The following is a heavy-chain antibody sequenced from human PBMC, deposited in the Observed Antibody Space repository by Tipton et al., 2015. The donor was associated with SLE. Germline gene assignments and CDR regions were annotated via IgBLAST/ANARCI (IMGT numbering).Heavy chain of an antibody. J-gene: IGHJ1*01. D-gene: IGHD6-13*01. CDR1: GYTFTSYD. Sequence: QVQLVQSGAEVKKPGASVKVSCKASGYTFTSYDINWVRQATGQGLEWMGWMNPNSGNTGYAQKFQGRVTMTRNTSISTAYMEVSSLRSEDTAVYYCARGLTGEVAAASGYFHHWGQGTLVTVSS. V-gene: IGHV1-8*01. CDR3: ARGLTGEVAAASGYFHH. CDR2: MNPNSGNT.